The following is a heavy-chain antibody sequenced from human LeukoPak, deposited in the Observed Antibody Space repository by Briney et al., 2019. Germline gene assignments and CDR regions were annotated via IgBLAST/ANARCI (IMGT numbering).Heavy chain of an antibody. CDR2: IIPIFGTA. J-gene: IGHJ4*02. CDR3: ARDRVYGGNDFDY. V-gene: IGHV1-69*05. CDR1: GGTFSSYA. D-gene: IGHD4-23*01. Sequence: ASVKVSCKASGGTFSSYAISWVRQAPGQGLEWMGGIIPIFGTANYAQKFQGRVTITTDESTSTAYMELSSLRSEDTAVYYCARDRVYGGNDFDYWGQGTLVTVSS.